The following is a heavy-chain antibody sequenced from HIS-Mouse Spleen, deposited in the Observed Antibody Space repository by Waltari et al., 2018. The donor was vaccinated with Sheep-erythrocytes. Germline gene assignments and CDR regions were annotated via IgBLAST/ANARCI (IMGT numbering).Heavy chain of an antibody. CDR3: ARANSGSYDDAFDI. CDR1: GFTFSSYD. V-gene: IGHV3-13*01. D-gene: IGHD1-26*01. Sequence: EVQLVESGGGLVQPGGSLRLSCAASGFTFSSYDMHWVRQATGKGVEVVSASGSAGDTYYPGSVKGRFTNSRENAKNSLYLQMNSLRAGDTAVYYCARANSGSYDDAFDIWGQGTMVTVSS. CDR2: SGSAGDT. J-gene: IGHJ3*02.